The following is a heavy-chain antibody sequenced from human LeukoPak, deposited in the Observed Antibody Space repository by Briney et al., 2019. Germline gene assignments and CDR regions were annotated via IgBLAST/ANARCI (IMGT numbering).Heavy chain of an antibody. CDR3: ARSFPPTTGDY. D-gene: IGHD1-14*01. CDR1: GFTVSSNY. J-gene: IGHJ4*02. Sequence: GGSLRLSCAASGFTVSSNYMSWVRQAPGKGLEWVSVIYSGGSTYYADSVKGRFTISRDNSKNTLYLQMNSLRAEDTAVYYCARSFPPTTGDYWGQGTLVTVSS. CDR2: IYSGGST. V-gene: IGHV3-66*02.